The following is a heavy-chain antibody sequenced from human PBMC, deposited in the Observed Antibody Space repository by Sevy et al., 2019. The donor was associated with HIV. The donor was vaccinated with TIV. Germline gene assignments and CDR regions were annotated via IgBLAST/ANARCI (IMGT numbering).Heavy chain of an antibody. Sequence: GGSLRLSCAGSGFTFSSYAMHWVRQAPGKGLEWVAVISYDGSNKYYADSVKGRFTISRDNSKNTLYLQMNSLRAEDTAVYYCARSRIAARLGVDYWGQGTLVTVSS. D-gene: IGHD6-6*01. CDR1: GFTFSSYA. CDR3: ARSRIAARLGVDY. CDR2: ISYDGSNK. V-gene: IGHV3-30-3*01. J-gene: IGHJ4*02.